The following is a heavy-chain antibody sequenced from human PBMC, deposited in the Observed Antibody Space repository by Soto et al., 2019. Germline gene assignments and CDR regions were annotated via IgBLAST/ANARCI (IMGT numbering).Heavy chain of an antibody. CDR3: ARVGQQLVRNRPRFDY. CDR2: IIPIFGTA. V-gene: IGHV1-69*12. D-gene: IGHD6-13*01. J-gene: IGHJ4*02. CDR1: GGTFSSYA. Sequence: QVQLVQSGAEVKKPGSSVKVSCKASGGTFSSYAISWVRQAPGQGLEWMGGIIPIFGTANYAQKFQGRVTITADESTSTAYMELSSLRSEDTAVYYWARVGQQLVRNRPRFDYWGQGTLVTVSS.